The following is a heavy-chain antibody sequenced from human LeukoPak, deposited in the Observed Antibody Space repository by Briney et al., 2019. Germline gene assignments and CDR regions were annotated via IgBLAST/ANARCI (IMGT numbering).Heavy chain of an antibody. CDR1: GFTFSGHW. J-gene: IGHJ6*03. V-gene: IGHV3-74*01. CDR3: ARGQRAHVEWSSYMDV. D-gene: IGHD3-3*01. CDR2: TNSDGSST. Sequence: PGGSLRLSCAVSGFTFSGHWMFWVRKAPGKGLVWVSSTNSDGSSTGYTDSVKGRFTVSRDNAKNTPYLQMNSLRAEDTAVYYCARGQRAHVEWSSYMDVWGKGTTVTVSS.